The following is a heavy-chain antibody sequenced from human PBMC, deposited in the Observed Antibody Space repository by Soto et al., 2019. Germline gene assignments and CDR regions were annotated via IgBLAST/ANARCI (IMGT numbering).Heavy chain of an antibody. Sequence: PSETLSLTCTVSGDSISSGGYYWSWIRQHPGKGLEYIGYIYYTGSTNYNPSLESRVTISVDTSKQQFSLKLSSVTAADTAVYYCARHYDSRPPAVWAQGTTVTVSS. J-gene: IGHJ6*02. CDR2: IYYTGST. CDR1: GDSISSGGYY. D-gene: IGHD3-22*01. CDR3: ARHYDSRPPAV. V-gene: IGHV4-31*03.